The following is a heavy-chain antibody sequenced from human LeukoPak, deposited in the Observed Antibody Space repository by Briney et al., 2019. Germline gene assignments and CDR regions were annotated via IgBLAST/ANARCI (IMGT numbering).Heavy chain of an antibody. V-gene: IGHV4-34*01. D-gene: IGHD5-18*01. CDR2: INHSGST. Sequence: SETLSVTCAVYGGSFSGYYWSWIRQPPGKGLEWIGEINHSGSTNYNPSLKSRVTISVDTSKNQFSLKLSSVTAADTAVYYCARGGYSYGYGPGRIPNYYYGMDVWGQGTTVTVSS. CDR1: GGSFSGYY. J-gene: IGHJ6*02. CDR3: ARGGYSYGYGPGRIPNYYYGMDV.